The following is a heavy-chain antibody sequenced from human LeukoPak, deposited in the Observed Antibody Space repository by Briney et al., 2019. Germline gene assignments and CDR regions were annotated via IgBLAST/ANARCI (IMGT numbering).Heavy chain of an antibody. CDR2: IIPIFGTA. J-gene: IGHJ4*02. CDR3: ATGAYGRRYFDY. Sequence: SVKVSCKASGGTFSSYAISWVRQAPGQGLEWMGGIIPIFGTANYAQKFQGRVTMTEDTSTDTAYMELSSLRSEDTAVYYCATGAYGRRYFDYWGQGTLVTVSS. D-gene: IGHD4-17*01. V-gene: IGHV1-69*06. CDR1: GGTFSSYA.